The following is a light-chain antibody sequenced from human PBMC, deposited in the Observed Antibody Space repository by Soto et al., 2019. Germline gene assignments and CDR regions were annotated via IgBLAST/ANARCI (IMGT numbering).Light chain of an antibody. Sequence: DIVMTQSPDSLAVSLGERATINYKSSQSVLYSSKNKNYLAWYQQKPGQPPKLLIYWASTRESGVPDRFSGSGSGTDFTLTISSLQAGDVAVYYCQQYYSTPPTFGGGTKVEIK. CDR1: QSVLYSSKNKNY. CDR2: WAS. J-gene: IGKJ4*01. V-gene: IGKV4-1*01. CDR3: QQYYSTPPT.